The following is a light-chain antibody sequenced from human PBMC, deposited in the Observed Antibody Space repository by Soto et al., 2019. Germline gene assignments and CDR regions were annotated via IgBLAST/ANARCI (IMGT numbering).Light chain of an antibody. CDR1: QSISDW. Sequence: EIRLTQSPTTVSATVEDSVTITCRASQSISDWLAWYQQKPGKAPKVLIYAASTLQSGVPSRFSGSGSGTDFTLTISCLQSEDFATYYCQQYYSYPLTSAGRAKVDI. CDR3: QQYYSYPLT. CDR2: AAS. V-gene: IGKV1-5*01. J-gene: IGKJ4*01.